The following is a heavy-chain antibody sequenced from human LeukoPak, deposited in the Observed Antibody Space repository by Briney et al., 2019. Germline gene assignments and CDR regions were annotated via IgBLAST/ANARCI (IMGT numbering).Heavy chain of an antibody. D-gene: IGHD1-26*01. J-gene: IGHJ4*02. V-gene: IGHV3-7*01. CDR1: GFTFSDYW. Sequence: PGGSLRLSCAASGFTFSDYWMSWVRQAPGQGLEWVANIKQDGSEKYYLDSVKGRFTISRDNAKNSLYLQMNSLRAEDTAVYYCARVLASGSYSANYFDYWGQGSLVTVSS. CDR3: ARVLASGSYSANYFDY. CDR2: IKQDGSEK.